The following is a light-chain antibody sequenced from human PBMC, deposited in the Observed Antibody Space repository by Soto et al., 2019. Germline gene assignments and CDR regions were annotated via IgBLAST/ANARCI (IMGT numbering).Light chain of an antibody. CDR1: QSVSSN. Sequence: EIVMPQSPATLSVSPGERATLSCRASQSVSSNLAWYQQKPDQAPRLLIYGASTRATGIPARFSGSGSGTEFTLTISSLQSEGFAVYYCQHYNNWPTFGQGTKVEIK. V-gene: IGKV3-15*01. CDR3: QHYNNWPT. J-gene: IGKJ1*01. CDR2: GAS.